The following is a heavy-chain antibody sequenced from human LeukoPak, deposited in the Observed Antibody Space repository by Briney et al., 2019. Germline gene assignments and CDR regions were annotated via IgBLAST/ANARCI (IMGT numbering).Heavy chain of an antibody. CDR2: IFAGGGEI. CDR3: ATYRQVLLPFES. Sequence: GGSLRLSCAASGFTFSSYGMHWVRQPPGKGLEWVSSIFAGGGEIHYADSVRGRFTISRDNSKSTLSLQMNSLRAEDTAIYYCATYRQVLLPFESWGQGTLVTVSS. J-gene: IGHJ4*02. V-gene: IGHV3-23*01. CDR1: GFTFSSYG. D-gene: IGHD2-8*02.